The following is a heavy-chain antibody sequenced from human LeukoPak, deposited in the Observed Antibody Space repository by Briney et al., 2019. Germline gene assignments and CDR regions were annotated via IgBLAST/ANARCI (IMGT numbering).Heavy chain of an antibody. D-gene: IGHD2-2*01. CDR3: ARGPLYCSSTSCYSPGYYYYYMDV. CDR2: IIPIFGTA. J-gene: IGHJ6*03. V-gene: IGHV1-69*05. CDR1: GGTFSSYA. Sequence: SVKVSCKASGGTFSSYAISWVRQAPGQGLEWMGGIIPIFGTANYAQKFQGRVTITTDESTSTAYMELSSLRSEDTAVYYCARGPLYCSSTSCYSPGYYYYYMDVWDKGTTVTVSS.